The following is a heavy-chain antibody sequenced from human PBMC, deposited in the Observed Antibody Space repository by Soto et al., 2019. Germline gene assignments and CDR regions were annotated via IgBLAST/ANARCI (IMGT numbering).Heavy chain of an antibody. CDR3: AREAPLCSSTSCPYEDP. CDR1: SNTFTNFY. CDR2: IQPNDDRA. V-gene: IGHV1-46*01. Sequence: QVQLVQSGAEVKKPGASVKVSCKTSSNTFTNFYFHWVRQAPGQGLEWMGIIQPNDDRAFYAQKFQGRVTMTRDTSTSTVYMELSSLRSDDTAIYYCAREAPLCSSTSCPYEDPWGQGTLVTVSS. D-gene: IGHD2-2*01. J-gene: IGHJ5*02.